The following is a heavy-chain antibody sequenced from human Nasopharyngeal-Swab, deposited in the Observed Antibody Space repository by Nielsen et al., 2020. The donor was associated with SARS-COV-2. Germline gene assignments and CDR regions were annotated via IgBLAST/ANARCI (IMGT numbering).Heavy chain of an antibody. D-gene: IGHD3-10*01. V-gene: IGHV4-38-2*01. CDR3: ARHLSAVDSPMVPWFDP. Sequence: SETLSLTCAISGDSVTSYYWGWIRQPPGLGLEWIGSMYHSGHTYRNLSLNSRVTISVDTSKNQVSLNLTSVTAADPAVYSCARHLSAVDSPMVPWFDPWGQGPLVTVSS. J-gene: IGHJ5*02. CDR2: MYHSGHT. CDR1: GDSVTSYY.